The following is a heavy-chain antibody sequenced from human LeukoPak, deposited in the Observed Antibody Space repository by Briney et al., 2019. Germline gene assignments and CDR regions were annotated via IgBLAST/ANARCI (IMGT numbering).Heavy chain of an antibody. CDR3: ARDSSMLRGPLVIYYFDF. D-gene: IGHD3-10*01. J-gene: IGHJ4*02. Sequence: GGSLRLSCAASGFTFSSYAMSWVRQAPGKGLEWVSAISGSGGSTYYADSVKGRFTISRDNSKNTLYLQMNSLRAEDTAVYYCARDSSMLRGPLVIYYFDFWGQGTLVTVSS. CDR1: GFTFSSYA. V-gene: IGHV3-23*01. CDR2: ISGSGGST.